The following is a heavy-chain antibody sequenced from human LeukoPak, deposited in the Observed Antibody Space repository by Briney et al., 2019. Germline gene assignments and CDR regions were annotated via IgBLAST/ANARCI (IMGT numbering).Heavy chain of an antibody. J-gene: IGHJ6*02. CDR1: GGSISSGGYY. Sequence: SETLSLTCTVSGGSISSGGYYWSWIRQHPGKGLEWIGYIYYSGSTNYNPSLKSRVTISVDTSKNQFSLKLSSVTAADTAVYYCARGTTVTTLTYYYYGMDVWGQGTTVTVSS. D-gene: IGHD4-17*01. CDR3: ARGTTVTTLTYYYYGMDV. CDR2: IYYSGST. V-gene: IGHV4-61*08.